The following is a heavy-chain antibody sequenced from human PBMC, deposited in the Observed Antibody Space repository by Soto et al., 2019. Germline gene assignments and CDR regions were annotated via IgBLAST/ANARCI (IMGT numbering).Heavy chain of an antibody. Sequence: GASVKVSCKASGYTFTSYGISWVRQAPGQGLERMGWISAYNGNTNYAQKLQGRVTMTTDTSTSTAYMELRSLRSDDTAVYYRARGAAVARPEYFQHWGQGTLVTVSS. D-gene: IGHD6-19*01. J-gene: IGHJ1*01. CDR2: ISAYNGNT. CDR3: ARGAAVARPEYFQH. CDR1: GYTFTSYG. V-gene: IGHV1-18*01.